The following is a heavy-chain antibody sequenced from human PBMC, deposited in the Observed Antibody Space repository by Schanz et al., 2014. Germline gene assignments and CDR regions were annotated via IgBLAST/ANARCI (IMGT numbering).Heavy chain of an antibody. CDR2: IWSDGSTK. Sequence: QVQMVESGGGVVQPGRSLRLSCAASGFAFSVYGMHWVRQAPGKVPEWVAVIWSDGSTKYYADSVKGRFTISRENSKNSLYLQMNSLEADDTAVYFCARAPGNNWCGRALDYWGQGTQVTVSS. CDR1: GFAFSVYG. J-gene: IGHJ4*02. CDR3: ARAPGNNWCGRALDY. D-gene: IGHD1-1*01. V-gene: IGHV3-33*01.